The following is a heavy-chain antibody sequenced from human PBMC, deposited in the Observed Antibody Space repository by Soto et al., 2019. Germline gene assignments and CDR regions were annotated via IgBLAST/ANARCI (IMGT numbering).Heavy chain of an antibody. J-gene: IGHJ4*02. CDR3: ARSGDVATVTDY. CDR1: GFTFGTYW. V-gene: IGHV3-7*01. Sequence: EVQLVESGGGLVQPGGSLRLSCAASGFTFGTYWMSWVRQAPAKGLEWVANINEDGSKNYYVDSVRGRFTISRDNAQKSLYLHMSSLRAEDTAVYYCARSGDVATVTDYWGQGTLVTVSS. CDR2: INEDGSKN. D-gene: IGHD4-17*01.